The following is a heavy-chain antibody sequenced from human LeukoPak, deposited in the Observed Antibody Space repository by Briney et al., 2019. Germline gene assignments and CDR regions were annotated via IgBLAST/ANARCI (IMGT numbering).Heavy chain of an antibody. J-gene: IGHJ6*03. CDR2: IIPIFGTA. Sequence: SVKVSCKASGGTFSSYAISWVRQAPGQGLEWMGGIIPIFGTANYAQKFQGRVTITADESTSTAYMELSSLRSEDTAVYYCARQIYGDYQDYYYYMDVWGKGTTVTISS. CDR1: GGTFSSYA. CDR3: ARQIYGDYQDYYYYMDV. D-gene: IGHD4-17*01. V-gene: IGHV1-69*13.